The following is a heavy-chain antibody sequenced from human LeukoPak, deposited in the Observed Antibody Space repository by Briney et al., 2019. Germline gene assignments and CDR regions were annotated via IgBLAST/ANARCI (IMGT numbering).Heavy chain of an antibody. J-gene: IGHJ6*02. CDR3: ARGHQPPYYGMDV. CDR2: IIPILGIA. CDR1: GGTFSSYT. Sequence: WASVKVSCKASGGTFSSYTISWVRQAPGQGLEWMGRIIPILGIANYAQEFQGRVTITADKSTSTAYMELSSLRSEDTAVFYCARGHQPPYYGMDVWGQGTTVTVSS. V-gene: IGHV1-69*02.